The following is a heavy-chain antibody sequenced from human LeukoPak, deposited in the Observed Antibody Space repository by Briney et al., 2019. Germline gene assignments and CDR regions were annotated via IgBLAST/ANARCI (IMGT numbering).Heavy chain of an antibody. V-gene: IGHV3-33*01. D-gene: IGHD3-10*01. CDR3: AREVVVRGVIGSPFDY. CDR1: GFTFSSYG. J-gene: IGHJ4*02. CDR2: IWYDGSNK. Sequence: PGRSLRLSCAASGFTFSSYGMHWVRQAPGKRLEWVAVIWYDGSNKYYADSVKGRFTISRDNSKNTLYLQMNSLRAEDTAVYYCAREVVVRGVIGSPFDYWGQGTLVTVSS.